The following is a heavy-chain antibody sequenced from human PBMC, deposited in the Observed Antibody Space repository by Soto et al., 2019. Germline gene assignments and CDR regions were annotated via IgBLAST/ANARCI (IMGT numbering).Heavy chain of an antibody. CDR1: GFTFSSYA. Sequence: GGSLRLSCAASGFTFSSYAMSWVRQAPGKGLEWVSAISGSGGSTYYADSVKGRFTISRDNSKNTLYLQMNSLRAEDTAVYYCAKVPEDLTTVTTNWFDPWVRGTLVTVSS. J-gene: IGHJ5*02. D-gene: IGHD4-4*01. V-gene: IGHV3-23*01. CDR2: ISGSGGST. CDR3: AKVPEDLTTVTTNWFDP.